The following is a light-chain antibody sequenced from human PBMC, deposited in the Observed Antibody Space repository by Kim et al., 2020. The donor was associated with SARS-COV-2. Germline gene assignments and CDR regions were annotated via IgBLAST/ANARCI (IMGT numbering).Light chain of an antibody. CDR2: GAS. Sequence: SPGERATRSCRATHSVTSSYLAWYQQKPGQAPRLLMYGASSRATGTPDRFSGSGSGTDFTLTISRLEPEDFAVYHCQQYGSSPKTFGQGTKVDIK. CDR1: HSVTSSY. V-gene: IGKV3-20*01. CDR3: QQYGSSPKT. J-gene: IGKJ1*01.